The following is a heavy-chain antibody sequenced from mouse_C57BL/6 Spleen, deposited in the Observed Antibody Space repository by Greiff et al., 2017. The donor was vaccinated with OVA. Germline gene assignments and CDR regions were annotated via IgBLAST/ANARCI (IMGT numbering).Heavy chain of an antibody. D-gene: IGHD2-5*01. CDR1: GYTFTSYW. J-gene: IGHJ4*01. CDR2: IYPSDSET. V-gene: IGHV1-61*01. CDR3: ASSPLYYSNHYYAMDY. Sequence: QVQLQQPGAELVRPGSSVKLSCKASGYTFTSYWMDWVKQRPGQGLEWIGNIYPSDSETHYNQKFKDKATLTADKSSSTAYMQLRSLTSEDSAVYSCASSPLYYSNHYYAMDYWGQGTTVTVSS.